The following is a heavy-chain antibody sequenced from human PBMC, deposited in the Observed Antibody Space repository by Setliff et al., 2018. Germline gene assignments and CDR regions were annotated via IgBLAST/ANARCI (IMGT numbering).Heavy chain of an antibody. V-gene: IGHV3-23*01. CDR2: INVGGTNT. D-gene: IGHD3-10*01. Sequence: GGSLRLSCVATGFSFRNCWASWVRQAPGKRLEWVSIINVGGTNTYYRDSVKGRFTISRDNSKSTLYLQMNSLRAEDTAIYYCAKDKDVRVDYFDYWGPGTLVTVSS. CDR1: GFSFRNCW. J-gene: IGHJ4*02. CDR3: AKDKDVRVDYFDY.